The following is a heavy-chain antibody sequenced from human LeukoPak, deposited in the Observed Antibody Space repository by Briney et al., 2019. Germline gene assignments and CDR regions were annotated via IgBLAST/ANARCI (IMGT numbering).Heavy chain of an antibody. CDR3: AKDRRYCSGGSCYPTPPDY. J-gene: IGHJ4*02. D-gene: IGHD2-15*01. CDR1: GFTFSSYA. CDR2: ISGSGGST. V-gene: IGHV3-23*01. Sequence: PGGSLRLSCAATGFTFSSYAMSWVRQAPGKGLEWVSAISGSGGSTYYADSVKGRFTIPRDNSKNTLYLQMNSLRAEDTAVYYCAKDRRYCSGGSCYPTPPDYWGQGTLVTVSS.